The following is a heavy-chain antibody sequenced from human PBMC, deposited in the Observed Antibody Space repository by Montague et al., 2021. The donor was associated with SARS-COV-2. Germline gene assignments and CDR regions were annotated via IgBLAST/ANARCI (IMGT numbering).Heavy chain of an antibody. CDR2: ISGSGGST. Sequence: GSLSLSGAASGFTFSSYAMSCVRQAPGKGLEWVSAISGSGGSTYYADSVKGRFTISRDNSKNTLYLQMNSLRAEDTAVYYCRVGNYYDSISDYWGQGTLVTVSS. CDR1: GFTFSSYA. V-gene: IGHV3-23*01. D-gene: IGHD3-22*01. CDR3: RVGNYYDSISDY. J-gene: IGHJ4*02.